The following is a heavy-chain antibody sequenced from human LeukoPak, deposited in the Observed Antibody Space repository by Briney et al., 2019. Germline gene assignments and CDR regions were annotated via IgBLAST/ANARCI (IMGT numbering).Heavy chain of an antibody. D-gene: IGHD1-26*01. CDR1: GYSFTSHY. J-gene: IGHJ5*02. CDR2: INPSGSST. Sequence: ASVKVSCKASGYSFTSHYMHWVRHAPGQGLEWVGLINPSGSSTLYAQKFQGRVTMTTDIATNTGYMELSSLRSEDAAVYYCSRDNSVGDVAWWFDRWGQGTLVTVSS. V-gene: IGHV1-46*01. CDR3: SRDNSVGDVAWWFDR.